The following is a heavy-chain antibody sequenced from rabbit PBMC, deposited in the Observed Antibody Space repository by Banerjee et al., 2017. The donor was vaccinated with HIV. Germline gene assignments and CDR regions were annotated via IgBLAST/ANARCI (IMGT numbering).Heavy chain of an antibody. V-gene: IGHV1S40*01. CDR2: IYAGSSGAT. Sequence: QSLEESGGDLVKPGASLTLTCTASGFSFSSTYWICWVRQAPGKGLEWIACIYAGSSGATYYASWAKGRFTISKTSSTTVTLQMTSLTAADTATYFCARGVVGAVGGVPYYLGLWGPGTLVTVS. J-gene: IGHJ4*01. CDR1: GFSFSSTYW. D-gene: IGHD3-3*01. CDR3: ARGVVGAVGGVPYYLGL.